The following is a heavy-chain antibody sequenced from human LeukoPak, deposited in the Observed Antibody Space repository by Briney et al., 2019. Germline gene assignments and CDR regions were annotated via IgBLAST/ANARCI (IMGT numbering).Heavy chain of an antibody. J-gene: IGHJ4*02. CDR2: MNPYSGDR. V-gene: IGHV1-8*03. CDR1: GYTFTSYH. Sequence: ASVKVSCKASGYTFTSYHINWVRQATGQGLEWMGWMNPYSGDRGYAQKFQGRVSITSDTSISTANMELSSLRSEDTAVYFCARTTSLTASGYDYWGQGTLVTVSS. CDR3: ARTTSLTASGYDY. D-gene: IGHD4-17*01.